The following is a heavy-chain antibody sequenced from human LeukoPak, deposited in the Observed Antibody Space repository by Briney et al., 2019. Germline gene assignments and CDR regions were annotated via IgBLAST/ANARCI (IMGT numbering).Heavy chain of an antibody. D-gene: IGHD1-26*01. CDR3: ARAELRSAGGDDY. CDR2: INHSGST. Sequence: SETLSLTCAVYGGSFSGYYWSWIRQPPGKGLEWIGEINHSGSTNYNPSLKSRVTISVDTSKNQFSLKLSSVTAADTAVYYCARAELRSAGGDDYWGQGTLVTVSS. CDR1: GGSFSGYY. V-gene: IGHV4-34*01. J-gene: IGHJ4*02.